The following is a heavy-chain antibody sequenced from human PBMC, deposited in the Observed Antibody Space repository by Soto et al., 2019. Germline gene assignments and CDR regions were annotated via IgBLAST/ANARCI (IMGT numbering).Heavy chain of an antibody. Sequence: GGSLRLSCAASGFTFSSYAMSWVRQAPGKGLEWVSAISGSGGSTYYADSVKGRFTISRDNSKNTLYLQMNSLRAEDTAVYYCARSLRYFDWLLPANFDYWGQGTLVTVSS. V-gene: IGHV3-23*01. CDR2: ISGSGGST. CDR3: ARSLRYFDWLLPANFDY. D-gene: IGHD3-9*01. J-gene: IGHJ4*02. CDR1: GFTFSSYA.